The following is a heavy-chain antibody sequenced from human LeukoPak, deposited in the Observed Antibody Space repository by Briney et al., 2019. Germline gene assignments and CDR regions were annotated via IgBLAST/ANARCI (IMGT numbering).Heavy chain of an antibody. Sequence: GGSLRLSCAASGFTFSSYAMSWVRQAPGKGLEWVSAISGSDGTTYYADSVKGRFTISRDNSKNTLCLQMNSLRAEDTAVYYCARDLAVAGSYDAFDIWGQGTMVTVSS. CDR3: ARDLAVAGSYDAFDI. J-gene: IGHJ3*02. V-gene: IGHV3-23*01. CDR2: ISGSDGTT. D-gene: IGHD6-19*01. CDR1: GFTFSSYA.